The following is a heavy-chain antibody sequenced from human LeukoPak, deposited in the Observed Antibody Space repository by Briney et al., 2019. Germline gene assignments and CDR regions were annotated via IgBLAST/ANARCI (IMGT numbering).Heavy chain of an antibody. CDR2: INQDGREK. CDR1: GFTSSSYW. V-gene: IGHV3-7*01. J-gene: IGHJ4*02. CDR3: AKGRDYGDY. Sequence: GGSLRLSCAVSGFTSSSYWMTWVRQAPGKELQWVANINQDGREKYYMGSMKGRLNISRDNTENSVFLQLTSLRPEDTGIYFCAKGRDYGDYWGQGTLVAVSS.